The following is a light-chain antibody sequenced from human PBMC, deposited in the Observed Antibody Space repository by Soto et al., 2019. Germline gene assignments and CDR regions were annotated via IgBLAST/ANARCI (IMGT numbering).Light chain of an antibody. V-gene: IGLV2-14*03. J-gene: IGLJ1*01. CDR2: DVS. CDR1: SSDVGAYNF. CDR3: SSYTSSSTHV. Sequence: QSALTQPASASGSRGQSITISCTGTSSDVGAYNFVSWYQQHPGKLPKLMIFDVSRRPSGVSDRFSGSKSGNTASLTISGLPDEDEGDYYGSSYTSSSTHVFGSGTKLTVL.